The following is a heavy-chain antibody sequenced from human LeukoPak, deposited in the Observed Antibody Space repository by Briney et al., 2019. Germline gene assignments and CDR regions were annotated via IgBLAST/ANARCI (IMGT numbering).Heavy chain of an antibody. Sequence: MPSETLSLTCAVYGGSFSGYYWSWIRQPPGKGLEWIGEINHSGSTNYNPSLKSRVTISVDTSKNQFSLKLSSVTAADTAVYYCARGQGGMPDYWGQGTLVTVSS. J-gene: IGHJ4*02. CDR3: ARGQGGMPDY. D-gene: IGHD3-16*01. CDR1: GGSFSGYY. CDR2: INHSGST. V-gene: IGHV4-34*01.